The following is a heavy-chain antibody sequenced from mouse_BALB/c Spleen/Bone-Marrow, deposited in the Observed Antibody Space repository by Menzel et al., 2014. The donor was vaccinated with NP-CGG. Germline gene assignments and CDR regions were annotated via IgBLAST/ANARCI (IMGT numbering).Heavy chain of an antibody. Sequence: QVQLKESGAELAKPGASVKMSCKASGYTFTSYWMHWVKQRPGQGLEWIGYINPSTGYTEYNQKFKDKATLTADKSSSSAYMQLSSRASEDSAVYYCAREGGYYSSLFAYWGQGTLVTVSA. CDR2: INPSTGYT. CDR3: AREGGYYSSLFAY. D-gene: IGHD2-12*01. J-gene: IGHJ3*01. CDR1: GYTFTSYW. V-gene: IGHV1-7*01.